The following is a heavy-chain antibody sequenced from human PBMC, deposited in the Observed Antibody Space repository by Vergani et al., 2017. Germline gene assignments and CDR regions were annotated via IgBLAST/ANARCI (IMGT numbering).Heavy chain of an antibody. Sequence: QAQLVQSGAEVKKPGASVKVSCRAPAHTFSNYYMYWVRQAPGLGLEWMGIINPSDGSASYAQKFQGRVTLTRDTSTSTVYMNLRSLRSEDTAVYYCARDRGWGKYFDYWGQGTLVTVSS. CDR3: ARDRGWGKYFDY. V-gene: IGHV1-46*01. CDR2: INPSDGSA. CDR1: AHTFSNYY. J-gene: IGHJ4*02. D-gene: IGHD7-27*01.